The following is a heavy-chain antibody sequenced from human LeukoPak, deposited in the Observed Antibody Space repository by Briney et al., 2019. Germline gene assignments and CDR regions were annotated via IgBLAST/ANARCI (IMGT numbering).Heavy chain of an antibody. D-gene: IGHD6-19*01. CDR2: INPNSGGT. J-gene: IGHJ4*02. V-gene: IGHV1-2*02. CDR3: ARGDSGYSSGWYKGY. Sequence: DSVKVSCKASGYTFTGYYMHWVRQAPGQGLEWMGWINPNSGGTNYAQKFQGRVTMTRDTSISTAYMELSRLRSDDTAVYYCARGDSGYSSGWYKGYWGQGTLVTVSS. CDR1: GYTFTGYY.